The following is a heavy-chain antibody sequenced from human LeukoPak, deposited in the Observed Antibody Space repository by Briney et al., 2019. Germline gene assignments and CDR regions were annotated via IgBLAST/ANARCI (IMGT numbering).Heavy chain of an antibody. V-gene: IGHV4-34*01. J-gene: IGHJ4*02. CDR1: GGSFSGYY. CDR2: INHSGST. CDR3: ARGRPGHYYGSGRSDY. Sequence: SETLSLTCAVYGGSFSGYYWSWIRQPPGKGLEWIREINHSGSTNYNPSLKSRVTISVDTSKNQFSLKLSSVTAADTAVYYCARGRPGHYYGSGRSDYWGQGTLVTVSS. D-gene: IGHD3-10*01.